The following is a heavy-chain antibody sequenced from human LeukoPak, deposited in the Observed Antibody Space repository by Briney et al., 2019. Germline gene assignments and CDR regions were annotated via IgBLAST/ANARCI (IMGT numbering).Heavy chain of an antibody. Sequence: SETLSLTCNVSGASISSSSYYWGWIRQPPGKGLEWIGTSGSTHYNPSLKSRVIISVDTSKNQFSLKLSSVTAADTAVYYCARQGGSGRSYDYWGQGTLVPVSS. CDR2: SGST. D-gene: IGHD3-10*01. J-gene: IGHJ4*02. CDR1: GASISSSSYY. V-gene: IGHV4-39*01. CDR3: ARQGGSGRSYDY.